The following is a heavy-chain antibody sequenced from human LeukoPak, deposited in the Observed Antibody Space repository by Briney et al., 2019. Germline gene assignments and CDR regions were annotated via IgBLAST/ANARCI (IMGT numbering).Heavy chain of an antibody. CDR3: ATETNGRHYDY. CDR2: IGPTGYDR. V-gene: IGHV3-21*06. CDR1: GLTFSTSG. Sequence: GGSLRLSCTASGLTFSTSGFNWVRQAPGKGLEWVASIGPTGYDRYHADSIKGRFTISRDNANNFLYLQMNSLRAEDTAVYYCATETNGRHYDYWGQGTLLTVSS. D-gene: IGHD1-14*01. J-gene: IGHJ4*02.